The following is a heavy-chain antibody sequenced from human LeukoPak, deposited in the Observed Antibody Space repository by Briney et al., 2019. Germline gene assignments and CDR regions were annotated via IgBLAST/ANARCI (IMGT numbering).Heavy chain of an antibody. CDR3: AKDKTAGHRGGSDY. J-gene: IGHJ4*02. Sequence: GGSLRLSCAASGFTFSSYSMNWVRQAPGKGLEWVSSISSSSSYIYYADSVKGRFTISRDNAKNSLYLQMNSLRAEDTAVYYCAKDKTAGHRGGSDYWGQGTLVTVSS. V-gene: IGHV3-21*01. CDR2: ISSSSSYI. D-gene: IGHD2-15*01. CDR1: GFTFSSYS.